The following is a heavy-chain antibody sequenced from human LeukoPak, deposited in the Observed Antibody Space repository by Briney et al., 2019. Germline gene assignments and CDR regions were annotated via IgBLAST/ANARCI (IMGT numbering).Heavy chain of an antibody. V-gene: IGHV4-4*07. CDR1: GGSISSYY. J-gene: IGHJ5*02. D-gene: IGHD3-10*01. CDR3: ARGQSEYYGSGSYYKGVNWFDP. CDR2: IHTSGST. Sequence: SETLSLTCTISGGSISSYYWSCIRQPAGKGLEWIGRIHTSGSTNYNPSLKSRVTMSVDTSKNQFSLKLSSVTAADTAVYYCARGQSEYYGSGSYYKGVNWFDPWGQGTLVTVSS.